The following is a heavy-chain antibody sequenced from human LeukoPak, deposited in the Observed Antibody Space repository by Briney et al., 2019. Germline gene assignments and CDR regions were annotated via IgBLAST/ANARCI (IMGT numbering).Heavy chain of an antibody. Sequence: SVKVSCKASGGTFSSYAISWVRQAPGQGLEWMGRIIPILGIANYAQKFQGRVTITADKSTSTAYMELSSLRSEDTAVYYCARSPTVVTPFDYWGQATLVTVSS. CDR1: GGTFSSYA. J-gene: IGHJ4*02. CDR3: ARSPTVVTPFDY. V-gene: IGHV1-69*04. CDR2: IIPILGIA. D-gene: IGHD4-17*01.